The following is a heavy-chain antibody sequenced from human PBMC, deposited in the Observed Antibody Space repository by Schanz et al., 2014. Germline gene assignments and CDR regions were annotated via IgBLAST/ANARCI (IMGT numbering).Heavy chain of an antibody. J-gene: IGHJ6*04. CDR3: ARGPSQGYSYGHNIGAYYYGMDV. Sequence: QVQLVQSGAEVKKPGSSVKVSCKASGGTFSSDTFSWVRQAPGQGLEWMGRIVPIAGITNYAQRFQGRVTITADKSSDTAYMELSSLRSEDTAVYYCARGPSQGYSYGHNIGAYYYGMDVWGKGTTVTVSS. V-gene: IGHV1-69*04. CDR2: IVPIAGIT. CDR1: GGTFSSDT. D-gene: IGHD5-18*01.